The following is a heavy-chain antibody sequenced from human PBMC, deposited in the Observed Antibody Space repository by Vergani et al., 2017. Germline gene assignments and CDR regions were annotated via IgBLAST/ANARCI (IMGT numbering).Heavy chain of an antibody. D-gene: IGHD5-18*01. CDR3: AIGYSYGEYYYYGMDV. V-gene: IGHV4-34*01. CDR2: INHSGST. J-gene: IGHJ6*02. CDR1: GGSFSGYY. Sequence: QVQLQQWGAGLLKPSETLSLTCAVYGGSFSGYYWSWIRQPPGKGLEWIGEINHSGSTNYNPSLKSRVTISVDTSKNQFSLRLSSVTAADTAVYYCAIGYSYGEYYYYGMDVWGQGTTVTVSS.